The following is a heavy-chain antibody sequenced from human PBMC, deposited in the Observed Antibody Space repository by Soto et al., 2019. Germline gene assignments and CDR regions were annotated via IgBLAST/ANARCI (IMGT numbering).Heavy chain of an antibody. CDR2: IYYSGST. J-gene: IGHJ4*02. CDR1: GGSISSYY. Sequence: SETLSLTCTVSGGSISSYYWSWIRQPPGKGLEWIGYIYYSGSTNYNPSLKSRVTISVDTSKNQFSLKLSSVTAADTAVYYCARAGVSDFGDYIWGSPLGYYFDYWGQGTLVTVSS. CDR3: ARAGVSDFGDYIWGSPLGYYFDY. D-gene: IGHD3-16*01. V-gene: IGHV4-59*01.